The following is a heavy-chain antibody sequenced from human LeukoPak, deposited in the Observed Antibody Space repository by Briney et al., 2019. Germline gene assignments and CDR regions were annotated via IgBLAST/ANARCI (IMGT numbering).Heavy chain of an antibody. D-gene: IGHD1-26*01. Sequence: ASVKVSCKASGYTFTSYGVSWVRQAPGQGLEWMGWISAYNGNANYVQRLQGRVTLTTDTSTTTAYMELRSLASDDTGVYYCARGAYTTGADYWGQGTLVTVSS. CDR2: ISAYNGNA. J-gene: IGHJ4*02. CDR1: GYTFTSYG. V-gene: IGHV1-18*01. CDR3: ARGAYTTGADY.